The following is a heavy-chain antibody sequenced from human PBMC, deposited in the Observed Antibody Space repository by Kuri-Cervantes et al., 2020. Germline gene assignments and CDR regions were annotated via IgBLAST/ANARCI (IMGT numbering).Heavy chain of an antibody. D-gene: IGHD1-26*01. J-gene: IGHJ4*02. Sequence: GGSLRLSCAASGFTFSSYGMHWVRQAPGKGLEWVAVIWYDGSNKYYADSVKGRFTISRDNSKNTLDLQMNSLRGDDTAVYFCARDRGEWELLLGYWGQGTLVTVSS. CDR1: GFTFSSYG. V-gene: IGHV3-33*01. CDR2: IWYDGSNK. CDR3: ARDRGEWELLLGY.